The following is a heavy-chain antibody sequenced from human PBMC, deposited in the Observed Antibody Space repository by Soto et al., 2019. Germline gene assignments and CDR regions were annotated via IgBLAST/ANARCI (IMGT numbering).Heavy chain of an antibody. CDR3: ARDTAAAGGRAFDI. V-gene: IGHV3-30-3*01. D-gene: IGHD6-13*01. J-gene: IGHJ3*02. Sequence: XGSLRLSCSAAGFTFSSYAMHWVRQAPGKGLEWVAVISYDGSNKYYADSVKGRFTISRDNSKNTLYLQMNSLRAEDTAVYYCARDTAAAGGRAFDIWGQGSMVTVSS. CDR2: ISYDGSNK. CDR1: GFTFSSYA.